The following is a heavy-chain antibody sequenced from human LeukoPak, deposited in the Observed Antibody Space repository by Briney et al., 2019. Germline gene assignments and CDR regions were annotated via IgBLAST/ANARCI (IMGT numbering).Heavy chain of an antibody. CDR1: GFTFSSYT. D-gene: IGHD2-2*01. Sequence: PGGSLRLSCAASGFTFSSYTMNWVRQAPGKGLEWVSSISSSSRTTHYADSVEGRFTISRDNARNSLYLQMSSLRAEDTAVYYCARAGLWLCPDYWGQGTLVTVSS. CDR3: ARAGLWLCPDY. V-gene: IGHV3-21*04. J-gene: IGHJ4*02. CDR2: ISSSSRTT.